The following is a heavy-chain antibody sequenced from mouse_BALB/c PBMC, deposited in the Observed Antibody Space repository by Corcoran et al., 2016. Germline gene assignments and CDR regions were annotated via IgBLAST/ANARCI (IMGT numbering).Heavy chain of an antibody. CDR1: GYTITNYG. CDR2: INTYTGEP. V-gene: IGHV9-1*02. D-gene: IGHD1-1*01. Sequence: QIQLVQSGPELKKPGETVKISCKASGYTITNYGMNWVKQAPGKGLKWMGWINTYTGEPTYADDFKGRFAFSLETSASTAYLQINNLKNEDMATYFCARSAGSSYGRAMDYWGQGTSVTVSS. CDR3: ARSAGSSYGRAMDY. J-gene: IGHJ4*01.